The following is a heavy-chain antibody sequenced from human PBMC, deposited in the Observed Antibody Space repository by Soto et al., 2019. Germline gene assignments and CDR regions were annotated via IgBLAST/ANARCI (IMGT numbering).Heavy chain of an antibody. V-gene: IGHV4-34*01. CDR3: ARGLISGSHYSGGWYYFDS. D-gene: IGHD1-26*01. CDR2: INHSGSA. J-gene: IGHJ4*01. CDR1: GGSFSDYI. Sequence: PSETLSLTCDVYGGSFSDYIWTWIRQTPGKGLQWIGQINHSGSANYNPPLKSRVTISVHTSSSQFSLELSSVTAADTAVYYCARGLISGSHYSGGWYYFDSWGQEPRSPSPQ.